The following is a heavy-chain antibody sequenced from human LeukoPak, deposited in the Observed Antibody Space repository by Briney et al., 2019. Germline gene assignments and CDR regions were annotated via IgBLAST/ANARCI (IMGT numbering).Heavy chain of an antibody. J-gene: IGHJ4*02. D-gene: IGHD3-22*01. CDR3: ARDGGWRSSGYYLYHFDY. CDR1: GFTFSSYS. V-gene: IGHV3-7*01. Sequence: GGSLRLSCAASGFTFSSYSMNWVRQAPGKGLEWVASIKHNGGEKYYVDSVKGRFTISRDNAKNSLYLEMSSLRVEDTAVYYCARDGGWRSSGYYLYHFDYWGQGTLVTFAS. CDR2: IKHNGGEK.